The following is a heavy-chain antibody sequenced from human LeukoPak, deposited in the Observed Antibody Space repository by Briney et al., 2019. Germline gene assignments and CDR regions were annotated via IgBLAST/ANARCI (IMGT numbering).Heavy chain of an antibody. D-gene: IGHD6-19*01. V-gene: IGHV1-18*01. CDR1: GYDFCTYG. CDR3: ARAFSASKSCDY. Sequence: ASVKVSCRTSGYDFCTYGITWVRQAPGQGLEYMGWIRPSNGNRNYAQKVQDRVTLTTDTSTSTVYMELRSLRSDDTAVYYCARAFSASKSCDYWGQGTLVTVCS. J-gene: IGHJ4*02. CDR2: IRPSNGNR.